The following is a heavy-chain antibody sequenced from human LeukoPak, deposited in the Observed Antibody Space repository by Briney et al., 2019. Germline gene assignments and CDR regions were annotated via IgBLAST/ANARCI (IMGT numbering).Heavy chain of an antibody. CDR3: AKAVYIDYYYYYYMDV. J-gene: IGHJ6*03. V-gene: IGHV3-30*02. Sequence: GRSLRLSCAASGFTFDDYAMHWVRQAPGKGLEWVAFIRYDGSNKYYADSVKGRFTISRDNSKNTLYLQMNSLRAEDTAVYYCAKAVYIDYYYYYYMDVWGKGTTVTVSS. D-gene: IGHD5/OR15-5a*01. CDR1: GFTFDDYA. CDR2: IRYDGSNK.